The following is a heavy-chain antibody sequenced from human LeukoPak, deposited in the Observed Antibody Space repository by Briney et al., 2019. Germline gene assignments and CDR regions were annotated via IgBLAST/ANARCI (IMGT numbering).Heavy chain of an antibody. CDR1: GFTFSSYS. D-gene: IGHD3-10*01. CDR3: ARDFLVRGVITYWYFDL. J-gene: IGHJ2*01. Sequence: GGSLRLSCAASGFTFSSYSTIWVRQAPGKGLEWISYISSSSSTIYYADSVKGRFTIPRDNAKNSLYLQMNSLRVEDTAVYYCARDFLVRGVITYWYFDLWGRGTLVTVSS. CDR2: ISSSSSTI. V-gene: IGHV3-48*04.